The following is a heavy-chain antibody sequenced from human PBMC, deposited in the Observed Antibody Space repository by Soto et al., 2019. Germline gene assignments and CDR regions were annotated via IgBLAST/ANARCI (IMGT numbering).Heavy chain of an antibody. Sequence: SETLSLTCTVPGGSISSEYYHWTWIRQAPGKGLEWIGYIHYSGSVHYNPSLQSRLTMSVDTSKNLFSLKLSSVTAADTAVYFCAREDDGGDRDYYGLDVWGQGTTVTVSS. CDR3: AREDDGGDRDYYGLDV. CDR1: GGSISSEYYH. D-gene: IGHD2-21*02. CDR2: IHYSGSV. V-gene: IGHV4-30-4*01. J-gene: IGHJ6*02.